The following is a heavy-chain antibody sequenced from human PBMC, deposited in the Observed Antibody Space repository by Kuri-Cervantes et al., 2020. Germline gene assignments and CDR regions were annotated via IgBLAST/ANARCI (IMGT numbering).Heavy chain of an antibody. V-gene: IGHV1-69*06. D-gene: IGHD6-13*01. CDR3: ARVSAAAADGDYYYYMDV. CDR2: IIPIFGTA. CDR1: GGTFSSYA. J-gene: IGHJ6*03. Sequence: SVKVSCKASGGTFSSYAISWVRQAPGQGLEWMGGIIPIFGTANYAQKFQGRVTMTEDTSTDTAYMELSSLRSEDTAVYYCARVSAAAADGDYYYYMDVWGKGTTVTVSS.